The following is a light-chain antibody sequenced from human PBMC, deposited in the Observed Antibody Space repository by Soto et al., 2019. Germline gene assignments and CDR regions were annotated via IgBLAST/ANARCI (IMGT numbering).Light chain of an antibody. CDR2: AAS. CDR3: PQANSLPVT. CDR1: QDISGW. V-gene: IGKV1-12*01. Sequence: DIQMTQSPPSVSASVGDRVTITCRASQDISGWLAWYQQKPGRAPKLLIYAASSLQSGVPSRFSGSASGTDFTLTISSLQPEDFATYYCPQANSLPVTFGQGTRLEIK. J-gene: IGKJ5*01.